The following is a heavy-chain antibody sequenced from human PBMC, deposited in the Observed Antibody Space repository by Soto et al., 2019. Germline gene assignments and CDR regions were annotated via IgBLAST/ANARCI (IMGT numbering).Heavy chain of an antibody. CDR2: ISSNGGST. CDR1: GFTFSRYA. V-gene: IGHV3-64*01. D-gene: IGHD1-26*01. Sequence: EVQVVESGGGLVQPGGSLRLSCAASGFTFSRYAMHWVRQAPGKGLEYVSAISSNGGSTYYPNSVKGRLTISRDNSKNTLYLQMVSLRAEDMVVHYCARDGGSYYLDYWGQGTLVTVSS. CDR3: ARDGGSYYLDY. J-gene: IGHJ4*02.